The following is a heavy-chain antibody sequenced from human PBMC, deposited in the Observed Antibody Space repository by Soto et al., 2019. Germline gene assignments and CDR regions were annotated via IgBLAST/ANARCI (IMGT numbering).Heavy chain of an antibody. D-gene: IGHD6-19*01. CDR1: GGSISSYY. CDR3: ASSGWNYFDY. V-gene: IGHV4-4*07. J-gene: IGHJ4*02. CDR2: IYTSGST. Sequence: SETVSLTCTVSGGSISSYYWSWIRQPAGKGLEWIGRIYTSGSTYYNPSLKSRVTISVDTSKNQFSLKLSSVTAADTAVYYCASSGWNYFDYWGQGTLVTVSS.